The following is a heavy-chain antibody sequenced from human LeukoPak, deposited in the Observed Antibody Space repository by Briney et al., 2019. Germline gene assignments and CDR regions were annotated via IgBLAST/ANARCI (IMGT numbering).Heavy chain of an antibody. V-gene: IGHV3-21*01. CDR1: GFTFSSYS. CDR3: ARDREFDYYDSSGYDLFDY. Sequence: PGGSLRLSCAASGFTFSSYSMNWVRQAPGKGLEWVSSISSSSSYIYYADSVKGRFTISRDNAKNSLYLQMNSLRAEDTAVYYCARDREFDYYDSSGYDLFDYWGQGILVTVSS. CDR2: ISSSSSYI. J-gene: IGHJ4*02. D-gene: IGHD3-22*01.